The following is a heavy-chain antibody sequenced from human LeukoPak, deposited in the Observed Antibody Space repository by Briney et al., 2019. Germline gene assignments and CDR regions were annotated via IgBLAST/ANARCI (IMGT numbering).Heavy chain of an antibody. V-gene: IGHV4-4*09. CDR1: GGSISSYY. CDR2: IYTSGST. J-gene: IGHJ5*02. Sequence: PSETLSLTCTVSGGSISSYYWSWIRQPPGKGLEWIGYIYTSGSTNYNPSLKSRVTMSVDTSKNQFSLKLSSVTAADTAVYYCSRQGYCSGGSCQWALDRWGQGTLVTVSS. D-gene: IGHD2-15*01. CDR3: SRQGYCSGGSCQWALDR.